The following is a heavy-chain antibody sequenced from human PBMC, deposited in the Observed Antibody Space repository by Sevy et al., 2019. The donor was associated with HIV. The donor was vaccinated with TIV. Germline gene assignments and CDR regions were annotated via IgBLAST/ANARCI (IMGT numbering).Heavy chain of an antibody. CDR1: GAAVSGYF. J-gene: IGHJ4*02. CDR2: IYDGGTT. D-gene: IGHD5-18*01. Sequence: SETLSLTCAVSGAAVSGYFWSWVRQPPGKGLEWLGYIYDGGTTHYNPSLASRLTISVDTSKNQFSLKLSSVTAADTAVYYCARGLQLWLGHFDYWGQGTLVTVSS. V-gene: IGHV4-59*02. CDR3: ARGLQLWLGHFDY.